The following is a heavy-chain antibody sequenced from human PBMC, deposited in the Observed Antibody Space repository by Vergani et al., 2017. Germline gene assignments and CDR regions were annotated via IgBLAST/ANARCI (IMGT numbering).Heavy chain of an antibody. CDR3: AGVERYTVVTDDC. J-gene: IGHJ4*02. V-gene: IGHV3-21*01. CDR1: GFTFSSYS. Sequence: EVQLVESGGGLVKPGGSLRLSCAASGFTFSSYSMNWVRQARGKGLEWVSSIRSSSSYIYYADSMKGRFTITRDNAKNSLYLQMSILRAEDTAVYYCAGVERYTVVTDDCWGEGTVIAVSA. CDR2: IRSSSSYI. D-gene: IGHD4-23*01.